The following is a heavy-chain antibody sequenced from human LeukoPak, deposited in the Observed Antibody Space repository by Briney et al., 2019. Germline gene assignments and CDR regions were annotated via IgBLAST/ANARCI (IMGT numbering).Heavy chain of an antibody. CDR1: GGSISNSY. Sequence: PSETLSLTCTVSGGSISNSYWSWIRQPPGKGLEWIGYIYYSGTTKYNPSLRSRVTISVDTSKNQFSLKLNSVTAADTAVYYCARGQSSLGAFDIWGQGTMVTVSS. V-gene: IGHV4-59*01. D-gene: IGHD2-2*01. J-gene: IGHJ3*02. CDR2: IYYSGTT. CDR3: ARGQSSLGAFDI.